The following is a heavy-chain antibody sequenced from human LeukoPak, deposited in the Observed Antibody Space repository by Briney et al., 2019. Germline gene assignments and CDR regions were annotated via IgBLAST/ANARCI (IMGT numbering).Heavy chain of an antibody. CDR2: ISGSGGST. CDR1: GFTFSSYA. D-gene: IGHD3-22*01. J-gene: IGHJ6*02. Sequence: GGSLRLSCAASGFTFSSYAMSWVRQAPGKGLEWVSAISGSGGSTYYADSVKGRFTISRDNSKNTLYLQMNSLRAEDTAVYYCAKDGVPTAEYYDSSGYYYYGMDVWGQGTTVTVSS. CDR3: AKDGVPTAEYYDSSGYYYYGMDV. V-gene: IGHV3-23*01.